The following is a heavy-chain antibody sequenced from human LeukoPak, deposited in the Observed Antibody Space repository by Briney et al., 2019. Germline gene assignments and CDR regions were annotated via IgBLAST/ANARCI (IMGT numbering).Heavy chain of an antibody. CDR2: IYYSGST. V-gene: IGHV4-39*01. D-gene: IGHD3-10*01. Sequence: PSETLSLTCTVSGGSISSSSYYWGWIRQPPGKGLEWIGSIYYSGSTYYNPSLKSRVTISVDTSKNQFSLKLSSVTAADTAVYYCARLADYYGSGSYYPRNHFDYWGQGTLVTVSS. CDR3: ARLADYYGSGSYYPRNHFDY. J-gene: IGHJ4*02. CDR1: GGSISSSSYY.